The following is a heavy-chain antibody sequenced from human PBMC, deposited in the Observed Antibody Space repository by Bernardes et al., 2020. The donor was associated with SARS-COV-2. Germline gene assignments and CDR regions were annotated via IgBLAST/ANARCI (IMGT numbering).Heavy chain of an antibody. CDR3: ARGRTPMVRGIVKGASKYFDF. Sequence: SETLSLTCAVYGGSFSGYFWNWIRQPPGRGLEWIGGINHSGSTFYNPSLKSRVTFSVDTTKNQFSLKLSSVTAADTAIYYCARGRTPMVRGIVKGASKYFDFWGRGTQVTVS. CDR1: GGSFSGYF. J-gene: IGHJ2*01. CDR2: INHSGST. V-gene: IGHV4-34*01. D-gene: IGHD3-10*01.